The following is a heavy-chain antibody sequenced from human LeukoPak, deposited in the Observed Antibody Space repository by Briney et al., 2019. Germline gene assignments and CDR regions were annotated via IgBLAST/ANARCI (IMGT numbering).Heavy chain of an antibody. D-gene: IGHD4-17*01. CDR2: IRSKANSYAT. Sequence: PGGSLRLSCAASGFTFSGSAMHWVRQASGKGLEWVGRIRSKANSYATAYAASVKGRFTISRDDSKNTAYLQMNSLKTEETAVYYCTSPTTGTGLYYFYMDGWGKGATVTVSS. CDR1: GFTFSGSA. J-gene: IGHJ6*03. V-gene: IGHV3-73*01. CDR3: TSPTTGTGLYYFYMDG.